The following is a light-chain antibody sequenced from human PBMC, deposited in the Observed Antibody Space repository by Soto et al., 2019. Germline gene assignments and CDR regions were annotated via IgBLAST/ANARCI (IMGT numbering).Light chain of an antibody. J-gene: IGLJ3*02. CDR2: EVT. CDR3: SSFTSSHTWV. Sequence: QSALTQPASVSGSPGQSITISCTGTSSDVGGFNFVSWYQQHPGKAPKVMIYEVTNRPSGVSNRFSGSKSGNTASLTISGLQAEDEADYYCSSFTSSHTWVFGEGTKLTVL. V-gene: IGLV2-14*01. CDR1: SSDVGGFNF.